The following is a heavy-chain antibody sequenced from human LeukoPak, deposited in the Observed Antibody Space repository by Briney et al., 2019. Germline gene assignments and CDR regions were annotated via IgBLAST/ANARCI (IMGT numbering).Heavy chain of an antibody. V-gene: IGHV1-69*06. CDR2: IIPIFGTA. CDR1: GGTFSSYA. J-gene: IGHJ6*03. Sequence: SVKVSCKASGGTFSSYAISWVRQAPGQGLEWMGKIIPIFGTANYAQKFQGRVTITADKSTSTAYMELSSLRSEDTAVYYCAREIAVLIYYYYMDVWGKGTTVTVSS. D-gene: IGHD6-19*01. CDR3: AREIAVLIYYYYMDV.